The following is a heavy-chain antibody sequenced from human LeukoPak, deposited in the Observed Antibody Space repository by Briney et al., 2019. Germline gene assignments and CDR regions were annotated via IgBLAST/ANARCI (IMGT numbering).Heavy chain of an antibody. D-gene: IGHD3-16*02. J-gene: IGHJ4*02. CDR3: ARVYRGDFDY. CDR1: GYTFTVYY. V-gene: IGHV1-2*02. CDR2: INPNSGGT. Sequence: ASVKVSFKASGYTFTVYYMHWVRQAPGQGREGMGWINPNSGGTNYSQKFQGRVTMTRDTSISTAYMELSRLRSDDTAVYYCARVYRGDFDYWGQGTLVTVSS.